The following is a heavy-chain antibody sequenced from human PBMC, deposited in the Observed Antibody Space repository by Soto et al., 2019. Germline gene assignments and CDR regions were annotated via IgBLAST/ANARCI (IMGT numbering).Heavy chain of an antibody. CDR2: INHSGST. V-gene: IGHV4-34*01. CDR3: ASTTTVTPDY. CDR1: GGSFSGYY. D-gene: IGHD4-17*01. Sequence: PSETLSLTCAVYGGSFSGYYWSWIRQPPGKGLEWIGEINHSGSTNYNPSLKSRVTISVDTSKNQFSLKLSSVTAADTAVYYCASTTTVTPDYWGQGTLVTVSS. J-gene: IGHJ4*02.